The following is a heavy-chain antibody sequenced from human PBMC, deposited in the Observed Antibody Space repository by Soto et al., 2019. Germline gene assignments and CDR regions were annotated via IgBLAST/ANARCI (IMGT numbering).Heavy chain of an antibody. Sequence: QVQLVQSGAEVKKPGASVKVSCKASGYTFTSYAMHWVRQAPGQRLEWMGWINAGNGNTKYSQKFQGRVTITRDTTASPAYMELSSLRSEDTAVYYCARDDGWFGELFRRDYYYYGMDVWGQGTTVTVSS. D-gene: IGHD3-10*01. CDR1: GYTFTSYA. J-gene: IGHJ6*02. CDR2: INAGNGNT. V-gene: IGHV1-3*01. CDR3: ARDDGWFGELFRRDYYYYGMDV.